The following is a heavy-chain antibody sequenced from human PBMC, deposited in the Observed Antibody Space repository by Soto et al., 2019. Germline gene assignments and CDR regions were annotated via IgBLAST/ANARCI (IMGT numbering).Heavy chain of an antibody. J-gene: IGHJ4*02. CDR3: ARESFSASPNFFDY. Sequence: GSLRLSCAASGFAFSNYEMNWVRQSPGKGLEWVSYISLSGSTIYYADSVKGRFTISRDDAKNSLYLQMDSLRADDTAVYYCARESFSASPNFFDYWGQGTLVTVYS. D-gene: IGHD3-3*02. V-gene: IGHV3-48*03. CDR2: ISLSGSTI. CDR1: GFAFSNYE.